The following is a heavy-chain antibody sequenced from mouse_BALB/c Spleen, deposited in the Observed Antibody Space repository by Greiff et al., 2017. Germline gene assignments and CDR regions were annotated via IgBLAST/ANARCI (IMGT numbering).Heavy chain of an antibody. D-gene: IGHD1-1*01. V-gene: IGHV5-6-5*01. J-gene: IGHJ2*01. CDR2: ISSGGST. CDR3: ARGRGSIYFDY. Sequence: EVKLVESGGGLVKPGGSLKLSCAASGFTFSSYAMSWVRQTPETRLEWVASISSGGSTYYPDSVKGRFTISRDNARNILYLQMSSLRSEDTAMYYCARGRGSIYFDYWGQGTTLTVSS. CDR1: GFTFSSYA.